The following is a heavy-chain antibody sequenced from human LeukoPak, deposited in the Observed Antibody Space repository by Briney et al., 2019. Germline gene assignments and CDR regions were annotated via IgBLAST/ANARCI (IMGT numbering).Heavy chain of an antibody. V-gene: IGHV1-69*06. CDR3: AVYSSSWYADWFDP. Sequence: ASVKVSCKASGGTFSSYAISWVRQAPGQGLEWMGGIISIFGTANYAQKFQGRVTITADKSTSTAYMELSSLRSEDTAVYYCAVYSSSWYADWFDPWGQGTLVTVSS. D-gene: IGHD6-13*01. J-gene: IGHJ5*02. CDR2: IISIFGTA. CDR1: GGTFSSYA.